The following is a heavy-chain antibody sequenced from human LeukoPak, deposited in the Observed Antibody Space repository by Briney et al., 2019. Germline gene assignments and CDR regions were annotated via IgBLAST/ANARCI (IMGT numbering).Heavy chain of an antibody. CDR1: GYSFTTYY. CDR2: IYPGGSDT. J-gene: IGHJ4*02. Sequence: GESLKISCKGSGYSFTTYYIGWVRQMPGKGLEWMGIIYPGGSDTRYSPSFQGQVTISADKSISPAYLQWSSLKASDTAMYYCVRSRRGEDIVILPAAIDYWGRGTLVTVSS. V-gene: IGHV5-51*01. CDR3: VRSRRGEDIVILPAAIDY. D-gene: IGHD2-2*01.